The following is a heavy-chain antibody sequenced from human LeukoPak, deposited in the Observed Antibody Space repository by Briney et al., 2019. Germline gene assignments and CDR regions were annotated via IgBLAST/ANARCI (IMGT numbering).Heavy chain of an antibody. Sequence: ASVKVSCKSSGYTFTSYGISWVRQAPGQGLEWMGWISAYNGNTNFAQKLQGRVTMTTDTSTSTAYMDLRSLRSDDTAVYYCARDQAATNTQVRFCLDWGQGTLVTVSS. D-gene: IGHD3-9*01. CDR3: ARDQAATNTQVRFCLD. CDR1: GYTFTSYG. V-gene: IGHV1-18*01. J-gene: IGHJ4*02. CDR2: ISAYNGNT.